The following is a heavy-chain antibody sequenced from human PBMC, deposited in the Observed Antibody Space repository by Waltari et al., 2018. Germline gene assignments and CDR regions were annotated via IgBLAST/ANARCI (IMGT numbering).Heavy chain of an antibody. V-gene: IGHV4-59*01. CDR2: IYYSGST. CDR1: GGSISSYY. J-gene: IGHJ5*02. D-gene: IGHD1-26*01. Sequence: QVQLQESGPGLVKPSETLSLTCSVPGGSISSYYWRWIRQPPGKGMEWIGYIYYSGSTNYNPSLKSRVTISVDTSKNQFSRKLSSVTAADTAVYYCARVGQDWFDPWGQGTLVTVSS. CDR3: ARVGQDWFDP.